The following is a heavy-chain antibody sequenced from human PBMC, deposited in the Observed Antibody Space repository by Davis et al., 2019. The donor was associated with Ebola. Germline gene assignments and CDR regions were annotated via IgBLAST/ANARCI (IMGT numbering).Heavy chain of an antibody. J-gene: IGHJ4*02. CDR3: ATHQTSAAWNYFDH. V-gene: IGHV3-11*06. CDR2: ISHSSSYT. CDR1: GLPFSDSY. D-gene: IGHD2-2*01. Sequence: WESLKISFAASGLPFSDSYMGWLRQSPGKGLEWLSYISHSSSYTNYADSLKGRFTISRDNAQNSVYLQLNSLSVDDTAVYYCATHQTSAAWNYFDHWGQGTLVTVSS.